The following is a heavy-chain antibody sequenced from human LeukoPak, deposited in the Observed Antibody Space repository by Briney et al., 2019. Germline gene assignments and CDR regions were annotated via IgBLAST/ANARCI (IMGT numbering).Heavy chain of an antibody. CDR3: ARDGGRLECLD. D-gene: IGHD3-3*01. CDR1: GGSISSCY. CDR2: IYTSGST. Sequence: TLSLTCTVSGGSISSCYWSWIRQPAGKGLEWIGRIYTSGSTNYNPSLKSRVTISVDKSKNQFSLKLSSVTAADTAVYYCARDGGRLECLDWGQEPLVTVSS. V-gene: IGHV4-4*07. J-gene: IGHJ4*02.